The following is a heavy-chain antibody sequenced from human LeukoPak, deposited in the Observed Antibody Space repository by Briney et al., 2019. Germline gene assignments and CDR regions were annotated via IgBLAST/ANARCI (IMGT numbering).Heavy chain of an antibody. J-gene: IGHJ4*02. V-gene: IGHV4-30-4*01. CDR3: ARGELLYDY. D-gene: IGHD2-15*01. CDR2: IHYSGST. Sequence: SQTLSLTCTVSGGSFSSGDYYCSWIRQPPGKGPEWIGYIHYSGSTFYNPSLKSRVTISVDTSKNQFSLKLNSVTAADTAVYYCARGELLYDYWGQGTLVTVSS. CDR1: GGSFSSGDYY.